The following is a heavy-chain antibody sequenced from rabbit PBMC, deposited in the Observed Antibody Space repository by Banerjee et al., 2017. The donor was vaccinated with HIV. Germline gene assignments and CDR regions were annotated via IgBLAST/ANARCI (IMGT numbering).Heavy chain of an antibody. CDR1: GFSFSSSYY. D-gene: IGHD5-1*01. CDR3: ARSQYVGGNAVFGL. J-gene: IGHJ4*01. Sequence: QEQLEESGGDLVKPEGSLTLTCTASGFSFSSSYYMCWVRQAPGKGLEWIGCIDAGSDSTYYASWAKGRFTFSKTSSTTVTLQMTSLTAADTTTYFCARSQYVGGNAVFGLWGQGTLVTVS. CDR2: IDAGSDST. V-gene: IGHV1S45*01.